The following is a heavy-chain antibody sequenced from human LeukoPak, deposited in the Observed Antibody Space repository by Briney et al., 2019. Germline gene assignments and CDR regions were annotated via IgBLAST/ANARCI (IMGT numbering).Heavy chain of an antibody. Sequence: SETLSLTCTVSGDSIDSSTDFWGWIRQSPGKGLEWIATIYHSGDTFYTPSLQSRVTISVDIIKNQFSLKVNSVTAADTAVYYCARRGVGASPFDFWGQGTLVTVS. CDR1: GDSIDSSTDF. V-gene: IGHV4-39*01. CDR3: ARRGVGASPFDF. J-gene: IGHJ4*02. D-gene: IGHD1-26*01. CDR2: IYHSGDT.